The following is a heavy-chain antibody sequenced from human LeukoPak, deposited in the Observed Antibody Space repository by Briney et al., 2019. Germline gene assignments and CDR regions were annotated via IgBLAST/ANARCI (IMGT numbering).Heavy chain of an antibody. J-gene: IGHJ4*02. Sequence: GGSLRLSCVASGFTFGHHFMSWVRQAPGGGLEWVANINPDGSIKFHADPVKGRFSISRDNARNSVYLQMKSLRGEDTAVYYCARAVDVADYWGQGTLVAVSS. CDR3: ARAVDVADY. CDR2: INPDGSIK. D-gene: IGHD3-16*01. V-gene: IGHV3-7*01. CDR1: GFTFGHHF.